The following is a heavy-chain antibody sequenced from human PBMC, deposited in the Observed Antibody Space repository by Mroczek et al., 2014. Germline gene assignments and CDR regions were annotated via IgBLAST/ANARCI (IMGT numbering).Heavy chain of an antibody. Sequence: QVQLQQWGAGLLKPSETLSLTCAVYGGSFSGYYWSWIRQPPGKGLEWIGEINHSGSTNYNPSLKSRVTISVDTSKNQFSLKLSSVTAADTAVYYCARGRQWLAHRIWAKAGNNWFDPWGQGTLVTVSS. D-gene: IGHD6-19*01. CDR2: INHSGST. J-gene: IGHJ5*02. CDR3: ARGRQWLAHRIWAKAGNNWFDP. V-gene: IGHV4-34*01. CDR1: GGSFSGYY.